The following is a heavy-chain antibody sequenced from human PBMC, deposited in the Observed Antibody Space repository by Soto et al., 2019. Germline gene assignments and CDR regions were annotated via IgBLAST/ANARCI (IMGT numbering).Heavy chain of an antibody. D-gene: IGHD3-3*01. CDR2: ISSNGGSA. CDR3: VKGLLEWFHYYYYYYGMDV. J-gene: IGHJ6*02. V-gene: IGHV3-64D*06. Sequence: PGGSLRLSCSASGFTFSSYAMHWVRQAPGEGLEYVSAISSNGGSAYYADSVKGRFTISRDNSKNTLYLQMSSLRAEDTAVYYCVKGLLEWFHYYYYYYGMDVWGQGTTVTVSS. CDR1: GFTFSSYA.